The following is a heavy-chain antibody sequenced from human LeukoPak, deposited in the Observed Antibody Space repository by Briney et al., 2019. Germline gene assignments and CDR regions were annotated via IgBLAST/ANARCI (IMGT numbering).Heavy chain of an antibody. V-gene: IGHV1-69*13. D-gene: IGHD5-18*01. CDR1: GYTFTGYY. Sequence: SVKVSCKASGYTFTGYYMYWMRQAPGQGLEWMGGIIPIFGTANYAQKFQGRVTITADESTSTAYMELSSLRSEDTAVYYCARGLLSGYSYGAYGMDVWGQGTTVTVSS. J-gene: IGHJ6*02. CDR2: IIPIFGTA. CDR3: ARGLLSGYSYGAYGMDV.